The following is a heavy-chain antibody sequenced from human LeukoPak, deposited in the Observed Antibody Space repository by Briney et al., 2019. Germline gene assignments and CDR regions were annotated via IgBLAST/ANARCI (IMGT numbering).Heavy chain of an antibody. J-gene: IGHJ4*02. CDR2: ISGSGGST. D-gene: IGHD5-18*01. Sequence: GALRLSCAASGFTFSTYATSWVRQAPGKGLEWVSAISGSGGSTYFADSVKGRFTISRDNSKNTLYLQMSSLRAEDTAVYYCAKAPSKSGYSYGLDYWGQGTLVTVSS. CDR1: GFTFSTYA. CDR3: AKAPSKSGYSYGLDY. V-gene: IGHV3-23*01.